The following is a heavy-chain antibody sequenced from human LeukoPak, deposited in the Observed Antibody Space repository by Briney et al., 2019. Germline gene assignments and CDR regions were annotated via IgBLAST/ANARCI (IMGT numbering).Heavy chain of an antibody. CDR3: ARGKVEMATIHYFDY. CDR1: GGTFSSYA. D-gene: IGHD5-24*01. CDR2: IIPIFGTA. V-gene: IGHV1-69*13. J-gene: IGHJ4*02. Sequence: SVKVSCKASGGTFSSYAISWVRQAPGQGLEWMGGIIPIFGTANYAQKFQGRVTITADESTSTAYMELSSLRSEDTAVYYCARGKVEMATIHYFDYWGQGTLVTVSS.